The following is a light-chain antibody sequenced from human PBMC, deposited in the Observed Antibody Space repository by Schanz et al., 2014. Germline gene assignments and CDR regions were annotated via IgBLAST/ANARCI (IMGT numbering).Light chain of an antibody. J-gene: IGKJ2*01. Sequence: EIVLTQSPATLSLSPGERATLSCRASQSVSSYLAWYQQKPGQAPRLLIYDASNRATGIPARFSGSGSGTDFTLTISSLQSEDFAVYYCQQYHNWPQTFGQGTKLEIK. CDR3: QQYHNWPQT. CDR2: DAS. V-gene: IGKV3-11*01. CDR1: QSVSSY.